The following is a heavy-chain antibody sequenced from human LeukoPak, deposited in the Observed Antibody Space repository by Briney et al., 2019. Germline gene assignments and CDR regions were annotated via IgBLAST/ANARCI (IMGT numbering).Heavy chain of an antibody. D-gene: IGHD3-9*01. CDR1: GFTFSSYG. Sequence: GGSLRLSCAASGFTFSSYGMSWVRQAPGKGLEWVSAISGSGGSTYYADSVKGRFTISRDNSKNTLYLQMNSLRAEDTAVYYCAKSRDFDYDILTGYYNVDNAFDIWGRGTMVTVSS. J-gene: IGHJ3*02. V-gene: IGHV3-23*01. CDR2: ISGSGGST. CDR3: AKSRDFDYDILTGYYNVDNAFDI.